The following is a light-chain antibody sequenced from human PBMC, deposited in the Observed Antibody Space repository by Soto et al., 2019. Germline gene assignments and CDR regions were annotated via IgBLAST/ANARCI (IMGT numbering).Light chain of an antibody. CDR2: AAS. CDR1: QGISSW. V-gene: IGKV1-12*01. Sequence: DIPMTQSPSSVSASVGDRVTITCRASQGISSWLAWYQQKPGKAPKLLIYAASSLQSEVPSRFSGSGSGTDFTHALSCQQAEDFATYNCQQANSVPIFGGGTKVQIK. CDR3: QQANSVPI. J-gene: IGKJ4*01.